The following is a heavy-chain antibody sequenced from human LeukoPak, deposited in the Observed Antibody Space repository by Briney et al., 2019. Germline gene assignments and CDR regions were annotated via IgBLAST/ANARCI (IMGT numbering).Heavy chain of an antibody. Sequence: GRSLRLSCAASGFSFSSYGMHWVRQGPGKGLEWVSSISSSSSYIYYADSVKGRFTISRDNAKNSLYLQMNGLRAEDTAVYYCARDDYYDSSGYYSGYFDLWGRGTLVAVSS. J-gene: IGHJ2*01. CDR1: GFSFSSYG. D-gene: IGHD3-22*01. V-gene: IGHV3-21*01. CDR3: ARDDYYDSSGYYSGYFDL. CDR2: ISSSSSYI.